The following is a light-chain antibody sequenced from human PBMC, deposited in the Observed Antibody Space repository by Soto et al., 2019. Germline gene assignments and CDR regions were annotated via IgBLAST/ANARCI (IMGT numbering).Light chain of an antibody. Sequence: PGDRATLSCRASQSVSTYLAWYQQKPGRAPRLLIYDASSRATGIPVRFSGSGSGTDFTLTISSLEPEDFAVYYCQQRSNWPSTFGGGTKVEIK. CDR2: DAS. CDR1: QSVSTY. CDR3: QQRSNWPST. J-gene: IGKJ4*01. V-gene: IGKV3-11*01.